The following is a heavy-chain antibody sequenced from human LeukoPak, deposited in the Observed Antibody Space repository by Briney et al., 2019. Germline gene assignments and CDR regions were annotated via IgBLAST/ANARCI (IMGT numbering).Heavy chain of an antibody. V-gene: IGHV3-73*01. CDR2: IRSKANSYAT. CDR1: GFTFSSYG. D-gene: IGHD1-14*01. Sequence: GGTLRLSCAASGFTFSSYGMSWVRQASGKGLEWVGRIRSKANSYATAYAASVKGRFTISRDDSKNTAYLQMNSLKTEDTAVYYCTRITVYYYMDVWGKGTTVTVSS. J-gene: IGHJ6*03. CDR3: TRITVYYYMDV.